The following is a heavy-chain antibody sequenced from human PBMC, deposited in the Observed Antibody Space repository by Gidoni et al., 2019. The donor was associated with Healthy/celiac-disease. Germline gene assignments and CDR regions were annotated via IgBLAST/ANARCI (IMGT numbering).Heavy chain of an antibody. V-gene: IGHV4-34*01. CDR1: GGSFSCYY. CDR2: INHSGST. D-gene: IGHD3-22*01. J-gene: IGHJ4*02. Sequence: QVQLQQWGAGLLKPSETLSPTCAVYGGSFSCYYWSWIRQPPGKVLEWIGEINHSGSTNYNPSLKIRVTISGDTSKNQFSLKLSSVTAAYTAVYYCARGPYYSDSSGYYHFDYWGQGTLVTVSS. CDR3: ARGPYYSDSSGYYHFDY.